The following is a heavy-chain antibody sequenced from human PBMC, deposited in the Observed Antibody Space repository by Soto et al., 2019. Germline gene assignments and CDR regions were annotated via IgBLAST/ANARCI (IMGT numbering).Heavy chain of an antibody. CDR2: IYWDDDK. CDR1: GFSLSTSGVG. V-gene: IGHV2-5*02. D-gene: IGHD6-6*01. Sequence: QITLKESGPTLVKPTQTLTLTCTFSGFSLSTSGVGVGWIRQPPGKALEGRALIYWDDDKRYSPSMKSRLTITKDTSKDQVVLTMTNMDPVDTATYYCAHRESIAANRFYYYGMDVWGQGTTVTVSS. J-gene: IGHJ6*02. CDR3: AHRESIAANRFYYYGMDV.